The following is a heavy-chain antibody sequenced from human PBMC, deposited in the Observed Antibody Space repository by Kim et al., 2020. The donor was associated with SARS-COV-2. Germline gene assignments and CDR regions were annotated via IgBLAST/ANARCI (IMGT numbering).Heavy chain of an antibody. V-gene: IGHV3-43*02. CDR3: AKDISSDQVPPIYYYGMDV. Sequence: GGSLRLSCAASGFTFDDYAMHWVRQAPGKGLEWVSLISGDGGSTYYADSVKGRFTISRDNSKNSLYLQMNSLRTEDTALYYCAKDISSDQVPPIYYYGMDVWGQGTTVTVSS. CDR1: GFTFDDYA. J-gene: IGHJ6*02. CDR2: ISGDGGST. D-gene: IGHD2-2*01.